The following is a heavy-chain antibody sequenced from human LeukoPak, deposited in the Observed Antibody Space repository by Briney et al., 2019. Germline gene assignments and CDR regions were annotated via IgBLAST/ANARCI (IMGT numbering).Heavy chain of an antibody. CDR1: GFTFSSYA. CDR3: AKDRATMVRGVMGNWFDP. D-gene: IGHD3-10*01. J-gene: IGHJ5*02. CDR2: ISGSGGST. Sequence: PGGSLRLSCAASGFTFSSYAMSWVRQAPGKGLEWVSAISGSGGSTYYADSVKGRFTISRDNSKNTLYLQMNSLRAEDTAVYYCAKDRATMVRGVMGNWFDPWGQGTLVTVSS. V-gene: IGHV3-23*01.